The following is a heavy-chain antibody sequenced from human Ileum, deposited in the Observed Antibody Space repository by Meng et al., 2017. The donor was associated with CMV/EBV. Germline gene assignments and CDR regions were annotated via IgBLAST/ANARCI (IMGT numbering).Heavy chain of an antibody. CDR1: GYTFTGFY. Sequence: ASVKVSCKATGYTFTGFYMHWVRQAPGHGLEWMGWIRPNNGDTNYSQKFRGRVTMTRDTSISTAYMELSRLTSDDADMYCCARVRIVGATPGGGFGYWGQGTLVTVSS. CDR3: ARVRIVGATPGGGFGY. J-gene: IGHJ4*02. D-gene: IGHD1-26*01. CDR2: IRPNNGDT. V-gene: IGHV1-2*02.